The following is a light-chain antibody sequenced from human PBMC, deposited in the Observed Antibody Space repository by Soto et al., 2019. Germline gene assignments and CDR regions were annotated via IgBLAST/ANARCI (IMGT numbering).Light chain of an antibody. J-gene: IGKJ5*01. V-gene: IGKV3-20*01. CDR3: QQYGSSPPIT. CDR1: QSISSSY. CDR2: DAS. Sequence: EIVLTQSPGTLSLSPGESATLSCRGSQSISSSYLAWYQQKTGQAPRLLIYDASSRATGVPDRFSGSGSGTDFTLIISRLEPEDFAVYYCQQYGSSPPITFGQGTRLETK.